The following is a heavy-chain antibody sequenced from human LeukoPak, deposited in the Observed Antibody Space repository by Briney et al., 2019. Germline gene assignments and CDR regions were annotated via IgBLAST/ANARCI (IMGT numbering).Heavy chain of an antibody. V-gene: IGHV3-73*01. J-gene: IGHJ5*02. D-gene: IGHD3-22*01. CDR2: IRSKANSYAT. Sequence: GGSLRLSCAASGFTFSGSAMHWVRQASGKGLEWVGRIRSKANSYATAYATSVKGRFTISRDDSKNTAYLQMNSLKTEDTAVYYCTTYYDSSGFRHHWGQGTLVTVSS. CDR1: GFTFSGSA. CDR3: TTYYDSSGFRHH.